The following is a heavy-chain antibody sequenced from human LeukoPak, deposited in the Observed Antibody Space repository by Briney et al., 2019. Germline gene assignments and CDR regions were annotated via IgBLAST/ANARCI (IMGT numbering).Heavy chain of an antibody. V-gene: IGHV4-34*01. CDR2: INHSGST. J-gene: IGHJ4*02. CDR3: ASAVSTWEQFDY. CDR1: GGSFSGYY. D-gene: IGHD1-26*01. Sequence: SETLSLTCAVYGGSFSGYYWSWIRQPPGKGLEWIGEINHSGSTNYNPSLKSRVTISVDTSKNQFSLKLSSVTAADTAVYYCASAVSTWEQFDYWGQGTLVTVSS.